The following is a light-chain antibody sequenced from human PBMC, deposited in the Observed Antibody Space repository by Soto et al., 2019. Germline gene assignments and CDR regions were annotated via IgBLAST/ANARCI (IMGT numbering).Light chain of an antibody. Sequence: QSVLTQPPSASGTPGQRVTISCSGSSSNIGSNTVNWYQQLPGTAPKLLTYGYNQRPSGVPDRISGSKSDTSASLAISGLQSEDEADYFCAAWDDSLKGPVFGGGTKLTVL. CDR2: GYN. J-gene: IGLJ3*02. CDR3: AAWDDSLKGPV. V-gene: IGLV1-44*01. CDR1: SSNIGSNT.